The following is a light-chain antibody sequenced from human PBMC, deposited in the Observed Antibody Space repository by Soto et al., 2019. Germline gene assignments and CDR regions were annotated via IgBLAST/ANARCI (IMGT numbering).Light chain of an antibody. CDR1: QSVSSY. V-gene: IGKV3-11*01. J-gene: IGKJ4*01. CDR2: DAS. CDR3: QQRSNWPPLLT. Sequence: EIVLTQSPATLSLSPGERATLSCRASQSVSSYLAWYPQKPGQAPRLLIYDASNRATGIPARFSGSRSGTDFTLTISSLEPEDFAVYYCQQRSNWPPLLTFGGGTQVEIK.